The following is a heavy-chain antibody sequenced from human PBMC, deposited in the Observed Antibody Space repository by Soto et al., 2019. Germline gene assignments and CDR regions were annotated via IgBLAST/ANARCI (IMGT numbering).Heavy chain of an antibody. CDR1: GFTFTSYA. J-gene: IGHJ4*02. Sequence: EVQLLESGGGLVQPGGSLRLSCAASGFTFTSYAMSWVRQAPGKGLEWVSTITGSGDTTYYADSVKGRFTISRDNSKNTLFLQMNGLRADDTAVYYCVTYIAATLHSLHYWGQGTLVTVSS. V-gene: IGHV3-23*01. CDR3: VTYIAATLHSLHY. CDR2: ITGSGDTT. D-gene: IGHD6-25*01.